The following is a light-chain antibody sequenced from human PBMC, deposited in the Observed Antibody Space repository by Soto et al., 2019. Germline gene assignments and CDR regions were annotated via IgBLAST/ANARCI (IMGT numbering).Light chain of an antibody. V-gene: IGKV1-5*01. CDR1: ESISTW. J-gene: IGKJ2*01. CDR3: QQYNGFSYT. Sequence: DIQMTQSPSTLSASVGDRVTITCRASESISTWLAWYQQKPGKSPKLLIYGAPNLERGVPSRFSGSGSGTEFTLTISRLQPDDFAAYYCQQYNGFSYTFGPGTKLEIK. CDR2: GAP.